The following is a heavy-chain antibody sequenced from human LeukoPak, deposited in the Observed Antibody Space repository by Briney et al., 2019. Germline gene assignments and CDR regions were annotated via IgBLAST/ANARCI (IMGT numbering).Heavy chain of an antibody. CDR3: ARDPDY. CDR2: IYSSGTT. V-gene: IGHV4-59*01. J-gene: IGHJ4*02. CDR1: GGSISSYY. Sequence: PSETLSLTCTVSGGSISSYYWSWIRQVPGKGLEWIGYIYSSGTTNYNPSLKSRVTISVDTSKNQFSLKLTSVTTADTAVYYCARDPDYWGQGTLVTVS.